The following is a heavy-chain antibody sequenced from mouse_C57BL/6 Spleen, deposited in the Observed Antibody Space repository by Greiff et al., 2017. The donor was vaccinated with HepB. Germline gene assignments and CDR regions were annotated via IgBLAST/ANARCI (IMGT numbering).Heavy chain of an antibody. CDR3: ARGDYYGSSYVGFDY. J-gene: IGHJ2*01. CDR1: GYAFSSSW. D-gene: IGHD1-1*01. Sequence: QVQLQHSGPELVKPGASVKISCKASGYAFSSSWMNWVKQRPGKGLEWIGRIYPGGGDTNYNGKFKGKATLTADKSSSTAYMQLSSLTSEDSAVYFCARGDYYGSSYVGFDYWGQGTTLTVSS. CDR2: IYPGGGDT. V-gene: IGHV1-82*01.